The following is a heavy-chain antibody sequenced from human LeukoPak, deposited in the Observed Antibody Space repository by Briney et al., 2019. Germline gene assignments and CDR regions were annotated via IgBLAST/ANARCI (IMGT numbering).Heavy chain of an antibody. Sequence: SVKVSCKASGGTFSSYAISWVRQAPGQGLEWMGGIIPIFGTANYAQKFQGRVTITADESTSTAYMELSSLRSEDTAVYYCAREELHIGDTAMVLNDYWGQGTLVTVSS. D-gene: IGHD5-18*01. CDR3: AREELHIGDTAMVLNDY. CDR1: GGTFSSYA. V-gene: IGHV1-69*13. J-gene: IGHJ4*02. CDR2: IIPIFGTA.